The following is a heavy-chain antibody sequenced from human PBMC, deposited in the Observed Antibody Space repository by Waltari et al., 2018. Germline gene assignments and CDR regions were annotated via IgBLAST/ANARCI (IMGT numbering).Heavy chain of an antibody. J-gene: IGHJ4*02. CDR3: TTLAAFDY. Sequence: EVQLVESGGGLVKPGGSLRLSCAASGFTFSNAWMSWVRQAPGKGLEWVGRIKSKTEGGTTDYAAPVKGRFTISRDDSKNTLYLQMNSLKTEDTAVYYCTTLAAFDYWGQGTLVTVSS. V-gene: IGHV3-15*01. CDR1: GFTFSNAW. D-gene: IGHD6-25*01. CDR2: IKSKTEGGTT.